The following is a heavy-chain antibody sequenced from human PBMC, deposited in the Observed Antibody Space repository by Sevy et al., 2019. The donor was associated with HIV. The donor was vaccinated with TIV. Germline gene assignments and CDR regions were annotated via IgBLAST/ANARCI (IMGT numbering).Heavy chain of an antibody. CDR1: GGSISDYY. Sequence: LSLTCTVSGGSISDYYWSWIRQPPGKGLEWLGYINDIGSTNYNPSLKSRVAISVDTSKNQFYLKLTSVTAADTAVYYCAREKGVYSGSGSHGWFDPWGQGTLVTVSS. CDR3: AREKGVYSGSGSHGWFDP. D-gene: IGHD3-10*01. CDR2: INDIGST. J-gene: IGHJ5*02. V-gene: IGHV4-59*01.